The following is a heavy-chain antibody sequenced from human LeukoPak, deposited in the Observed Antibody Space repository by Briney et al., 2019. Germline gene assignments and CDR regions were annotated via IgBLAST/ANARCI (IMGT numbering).Heavy chain of an antibody. CDR1: GYSFTTYG. V-gene: IGHV1-46*01. CDR3: AREDWVEEGGIVGARVDL. Sequence: ASVKVSCKASGYSFTTYGITWVRQAPGEGLEWMGIINPSGGSTSYAQKFQGRVTMTRDTSTSTVYMELSSLRSEDTAVYYCAREDWVEEGGIVGARVDLWGRGTQVTVSS. CDR2: INPSGGST. J-gene: IGHJ2*01. D-gene: IGHD1-26*01.